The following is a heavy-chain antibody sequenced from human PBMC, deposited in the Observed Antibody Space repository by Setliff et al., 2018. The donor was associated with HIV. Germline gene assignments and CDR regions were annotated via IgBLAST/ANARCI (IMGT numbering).Heavy chain of an antibody. CDR2: INPNSGGT. J-gene: IGHJ6*03. CDR3: SRDRSEWLRGEYYMDV. Sequence: ASVKVSCKASGYTFTGYYVHWVRQAPGQGLEWMGWINPNSGGTNYAQKFQGRVIMTRDRSIRTAYMELTRLTSDDTAVYYCSRDRSEWLRGEYYMDVWGNGTTVTVS. V-gene: IGHV1-2*02. CDR1: GYTFTGYY. D-gene: IGHD5-12*01.